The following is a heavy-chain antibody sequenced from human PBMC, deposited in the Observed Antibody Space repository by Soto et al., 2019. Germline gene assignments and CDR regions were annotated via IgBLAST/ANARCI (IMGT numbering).Heavy chain of an antibody. CDR1: GFTFSSYS. Sequence: GGSLRLSCATSGFTFSSYSMNWVRQAPGKGLEWVSYISSSSSTIYYADSVKGRFTISRDNAKNSLYLQMNSLRAEDTAVYYCARDVYSSSWFDAFDIWGQGTMVTVSS. J-gene: IGHJ3*02. CDR3: ARDVYSSSWFDAFDI. D-gene: IGHD6-13*01. CDR2: ISSSSSTI. V-gene: IGHV3-48*01.